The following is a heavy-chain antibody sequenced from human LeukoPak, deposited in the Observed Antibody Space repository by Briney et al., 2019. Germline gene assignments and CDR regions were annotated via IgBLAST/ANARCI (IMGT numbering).Heavy chain of an antibody. CDR2: ISYDGSNK. Sequence: GGSLRLSCEASGFTFSTYAMHWVRQAPGKGLEWVAVISYDGSNKYYADSVKGRFTISRDNSKNTLYLYMNSLRAEDTAVYYCANSPDGAFDYWGQGTLVTVSS. CDR3: ANSPDGAFDY. J-gene: IGHJ4*02. CDR1: GFTFSTYA. V-gene: IGHV3-30*18.